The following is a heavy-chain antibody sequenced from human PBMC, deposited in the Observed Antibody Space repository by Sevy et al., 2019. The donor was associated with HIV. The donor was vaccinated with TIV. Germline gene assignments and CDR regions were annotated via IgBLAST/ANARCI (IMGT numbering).Heavy chain of an antibody. D-gene: IGHD6-19*01. Sequence: GGSLRLSCAASGFTFSSYAMSWVRQAPGKGLEWVSAISGSGGSTYYADSVKGRFTISRDNSKNTLYLQMNRLRAEDTAVYYCAKDISRAGDAFDIWGQGTMVTVSS. CDR2: ISGSGGST. CDR1: GFTFSSYA. J-gene: IGHJ3*02. CDR3: AKDISRAGDAFDI. V-gene: IGHV3-23*01.